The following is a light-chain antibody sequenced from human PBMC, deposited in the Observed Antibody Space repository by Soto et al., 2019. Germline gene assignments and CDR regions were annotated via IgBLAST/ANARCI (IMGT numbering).Light chain of an antibody. CDR1: SSDVGGYNF. V-gene: IGLV2-11*01. CDR3: CSNASSYTWV. J-gene: IGLJ1*01. Sequence: QSALTQPRSVSGSPGQSVTISCTGTSSDVGGYNFVSWYQQHPGKAPKLMIYDVSKRPSGVPDRFSGSKSGNTASLTISGVPGEDEADYYCCSNASSYTWVFGTGTKLTVL. CDR2: DVS.